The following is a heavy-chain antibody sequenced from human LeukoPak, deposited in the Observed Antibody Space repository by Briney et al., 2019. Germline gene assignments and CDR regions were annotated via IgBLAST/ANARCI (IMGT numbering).Heavy chain of an antibody. CDR2: ISHDGTVQ. D-gene: IGHD5-18*01. V-gene: IGHV3-30*18. CDR3: AKEGTAMASSYFDY. CDR1: GFTFSSYG. Sequence: GGSLRLSCAASGFTFSSYGMQWVRQAPGKGLEWVAVISHDGTVQHYADSVKGRFTISRDNSDNTLYLQMSSLRDEDTAMYYCAKEGTAMASSYFDYWGQGTLITVSS. J-gene: IGHJ4*02.